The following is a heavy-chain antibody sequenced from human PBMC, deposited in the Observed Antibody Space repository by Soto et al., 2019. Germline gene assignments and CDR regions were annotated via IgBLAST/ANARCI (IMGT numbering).Heavy chain of an antibody. CDR3: ARGLATLPVFAFDI. Sequence: SGPTLGEPTQTLTLTCTLSGISLSTSGVGLGWIRQTPGKALEWLALVYWNDDKHYSPSLKSRLTITKDTSKNQAILTMTNMDPADTATYYCARGLATLPVFAFDIWGQGTVVTVSS. J-gene: IGHJ3*02. V-gene: IGHV2-5*01. CDR1: GISLSTSGVG. CDR2: VYWNDDK. D-gene: IGHD1-1*01.